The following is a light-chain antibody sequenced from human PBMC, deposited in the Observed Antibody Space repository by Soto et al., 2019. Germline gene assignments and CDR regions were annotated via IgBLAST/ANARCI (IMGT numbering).Light chain of an antibody. CDR2: GAS. J-gene: IGKJ1*01. V-gene: IGKV3-20*01. CDR1: QSVSSSY. CDR3: QQHGSSPPT. Sequence: EIVLTQSPGTLSSSPGDRATLSCRASQSVSSSYLAWYQQKPGQAPRLLFYGASSMATGIPDRFSGSGSGTDFTLTISRLEPEDFAVYYCQQHGSSPPTFGQGTKVEIK.